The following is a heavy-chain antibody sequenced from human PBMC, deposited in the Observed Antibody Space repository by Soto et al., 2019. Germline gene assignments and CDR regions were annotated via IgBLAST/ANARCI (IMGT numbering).Heavy chain of an antibody. CDR2: INPSGGTT. Sequence: QVQLVQSGAEVKKPGASVKVSYKASGYTLTKYYMHWVRQAPGQGLEWMGIINPSGGTTTYAQNFQGRVTMTRDTSTSTVYMAVSSLISEDTAVYYCARGAAAGVRTFDYWGQGTLVTVSS. V-gene: IGHV1-46*01. D-gene: IGHD6-13*01. CDR1: GYTLTKYY. CDR3: ARGAAAGVRTFDY. J-gene: IGHJ4*02.